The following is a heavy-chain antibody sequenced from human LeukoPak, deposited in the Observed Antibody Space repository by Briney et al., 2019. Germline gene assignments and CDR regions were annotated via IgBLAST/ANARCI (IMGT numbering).Heavy chain of an antibody. J-gene: IGHJ4*02. Sequence: NPSETLSLTXTVSGGSISSYYWSWIRQSPGKGLEWLGYIYYSGSTNYNPSLRSRVTISVDTSKNQFSLKLSSVTAADTAVYYCARGGSSQPVVDYWGQGTLVTVSS. D-gene: IGHD1-26*01. CDR2: IYYSGST. CDR1: GGSISSYY. V-gene: IGHV4-59*01. CDR3: ARGGSSQPVVDY.